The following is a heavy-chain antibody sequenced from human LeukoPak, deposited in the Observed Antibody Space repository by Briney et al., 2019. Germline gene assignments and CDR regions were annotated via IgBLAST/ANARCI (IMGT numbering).Heavy chain of an antibody. J-gene: IGHJ4*02. CDR1: GYTLTELS. CDR2: FYPEDGET. V-gene: IGHV1-24*01. CDR3: SAADTRGYYFDY. Sequence: ASGKVSCKVSGYTLTELSMHCVRHAPGKGLEWTGGFYPEDGETIYAQKFPGRVTMTEDTSTDTAYMELSSLRSEDTAVYYCSAADTRGYYFDYWGQGTLVTVSS.